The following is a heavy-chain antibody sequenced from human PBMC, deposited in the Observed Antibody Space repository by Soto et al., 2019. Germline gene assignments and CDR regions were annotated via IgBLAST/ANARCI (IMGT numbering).Heavy chain of an antibody. CDR3: ARGGGYSGYDSDFDY. V-gene: IGHV4-59*01. J-gene: IGHJ4*02. CDR1: GGSISSYY. Sequence: LETLSLTCTVSGGSISSYYWSWIRQPPGKGLEWIGYIYYSGSTNYNPSLKSRVTISVDTSKNQFSLKLSSVTAADTAVYYCARGGGYSGYDSDFDYWGQGTLVTVS. CDR2: IYYSGST. D-gene: IGHD5-12*01.